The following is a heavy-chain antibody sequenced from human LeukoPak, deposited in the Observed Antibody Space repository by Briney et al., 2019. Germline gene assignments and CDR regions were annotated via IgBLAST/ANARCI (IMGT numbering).Heavy chain of an antibody. J-gene: IGHJ4*02. CDR3: ASAFQRYYYDSGGYYGGVDY. V-gene: IGHV4-31*03. CDR1: GGSISSDGYY. D-gene: IGHD3-22*01. Sequence: PSETLSLTCTVSGGSISSDGYYWSWIRQHPGKGLEWIGYIYYSGSTYHNPSLKSRVTISVDTSKNQFSLKLSSVTAADTAVYYCASAFQRYYYDSGGYYGGVDYWGQGTLVTVSS. CDR2: IYYSGST.